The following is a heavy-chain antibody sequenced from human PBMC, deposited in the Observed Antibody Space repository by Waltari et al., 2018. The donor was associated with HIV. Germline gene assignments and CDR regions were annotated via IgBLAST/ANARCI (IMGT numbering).Heavy chain of an antibody. CDR1: GFVFRTYG. Sequence: QVQLEESGGGVVQPGGSLRLSCYASGFVFRTYGLHWVRQAPGKGLEWVTFIRLDGSNKYYADSVKGRFTISRDNSKNILYLQINSLRAADTAVYYCANQWKRPYYGMDVWGQGTTVPVSS. J-gene: IGHJ6*02. CDR2: IRLDGSNK. D-gene: IGHD6-19*01. V-gene: IGHV3-30*02. CDR3: ANQWKRPYYGMDV.